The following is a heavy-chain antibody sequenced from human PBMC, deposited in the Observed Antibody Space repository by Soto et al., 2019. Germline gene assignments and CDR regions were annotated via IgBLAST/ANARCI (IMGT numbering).Heavy chain of an antibody. D-gene: IGHD6-13*01. CDR3: ARGRRVRSSSVDY. CDR1: GCTFSSYT. J-gene: IGHJ4*02. V-gene: IGHV1-69*02. Sequence: QVQLVQSGAEVKKPGSSVKVSCKASGCTFSSYTIRWVRQAPGQGLEWMGRIIPIRGIANYAQKFQGRVTITADKSTSTAYMELSSLRSEDTAVYYCARGRRVRSSSVDYWGQGTLVTVSS. CDR2: IIPIRGIA.